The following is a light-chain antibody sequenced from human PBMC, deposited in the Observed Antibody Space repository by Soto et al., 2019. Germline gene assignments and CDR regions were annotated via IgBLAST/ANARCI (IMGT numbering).Light chain of an antibody. CDR2: EVS. V-gene: IGLV2-8*01. J-gene: IGLJ2*01. Sequence: QSALTQPPSASGSPGQSVTISCTGTSSDVGGYNYVSWYQQHPGKGPKLMIYEVSKRPSGVPDRFSGSKSGNTASLTVSGLQAEDEADYYCSSYACSNSVVFGGGTKLTVL. CDR1: SSDVGGYNY. CDR3: SSYACSNSVV.